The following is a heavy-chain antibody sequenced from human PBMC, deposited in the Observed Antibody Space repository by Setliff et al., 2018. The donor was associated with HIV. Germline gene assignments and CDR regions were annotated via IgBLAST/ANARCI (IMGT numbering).Heavy chain of an antibody. CDR1: GFTFISYG. J-gene: IGHJ2*01. Sequence: PGGSLRLSCAVSGFTFISYGMYWVRQAPGKGLEWVAFIRYDGSYRYYVDSVKGRFTISRDNSKNTMFLQMNSLRVEDTAVYYCARDARYYYGSGSYPAGYFDLWGRGTLVTVS. V-gene: IGHV3-30*02. CDR3: ARDARYYYGSGSYPAGYFDL. D-gene: IGHD3-10*01. CDR2: IRYDGSYR.